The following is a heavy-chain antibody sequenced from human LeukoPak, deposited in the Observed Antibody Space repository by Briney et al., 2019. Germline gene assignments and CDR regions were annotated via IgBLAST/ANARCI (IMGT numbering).Heavy chain of an antibody. V-gene: IGHV4-59*08. Sequence: SETLSLTCTVSGGSISSYYWSWIRQPPGKGLEWIGYIYYSGSTNYNPSLKSRVTISVDTSKNQFSLKLSSVTAADTAVYYCARHKRKQLTKGNWFGPWGQGTLVTVSS. CDR3: ARHKRKQLTKGNWFGP. CDR1: GGSISSYY. J-gene: IGHJ5*02. D-gene: IGHD2-2*01. CDR2: IYYSGST.